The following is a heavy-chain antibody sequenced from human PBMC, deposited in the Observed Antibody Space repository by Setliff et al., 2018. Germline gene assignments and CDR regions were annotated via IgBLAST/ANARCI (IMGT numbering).Heavy chain of an antibody. CDR2: IFPGNSNT. CDR3: ARQGCGTTSCHSIDY. J-gene: IGHJ4*01. D-gene: IGHD2-2*01. CDR1: GYSFTNNW. V-gene: IGHV5-51*01. Sequence: GESLKISCKGSGYSFTNNWIAWVRQMPGKGLECMGIIFPGNSNTRYSLSFQGQVTISVDKAINTAYLQWTSLKVSDTAMYFCARQGCGTTSCHSIDYWGQGTLVTVSS.